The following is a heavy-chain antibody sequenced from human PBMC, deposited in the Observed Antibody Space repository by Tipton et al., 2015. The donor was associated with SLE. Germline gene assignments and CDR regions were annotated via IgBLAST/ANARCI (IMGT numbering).Heavy chain of an antibody. D-gene: IGHD6-13*01. V-gene: IGHV3-7*01. CDR1: GFTFSSYS. CDR2: IKQDGSEK. Sequence: GSLRLSCAASGFTFSSYSMNWVRQAPGKGLEWVANIKQDGSEKYYVDSVKGRFTISRDNAKNLLYLQMNGLRAEDTAAYYCARVGSEQQLGRCSFDIWGQGTMVTVSS. J-gene: IGHJ3*02. CDR3: ARVGSEQQLGRCSFDI.